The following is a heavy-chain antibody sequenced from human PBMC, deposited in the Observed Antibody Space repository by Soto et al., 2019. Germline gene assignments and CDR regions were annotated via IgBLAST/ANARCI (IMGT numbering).Heavy chain of an antibody. J-gene: IGHJ6*02. Sequence: GGSLRLSCTASGFTFGDYAMSWVRQAPGKGLEWVGFIRSKAYGGTTEYAASVKGRFTISRDDSKSLACLQMNSLKTEDTAVYYCTSGDTAMVHYYYYGMDVWGQGTTITVSS. D-gene: IGHD5-18*01. CDR1: GFTFGDYA. CDR2: IRSKAYGGTT. CDR3: TSGDTAMVHYYYYGMDV. V-gene: IGHV3-49*04.